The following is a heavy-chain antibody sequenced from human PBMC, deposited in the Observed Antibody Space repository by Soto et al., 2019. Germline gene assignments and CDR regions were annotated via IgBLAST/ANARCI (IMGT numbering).Heavy chain of an antibody. CDR1: ECTFSGYG. CDR2: VSGSGGST. J-gene: IGHJ6*02. D-gene: IGHD2-15*01. CDR3: AKDQYCSGGSCSATYYYYYGMDV. Sequence: LRLCCAASECTFSGYGMSWVRKTQGKGLEWVSGVSGSGGSTYYADSVKGRFTISRDNSKNTLYLQMNSLRAEDTAVYYCAKDQYCSGGSCSATYYYYYGMDVWGQGTTVTVSS. V-gene: IGHV3-23*01.